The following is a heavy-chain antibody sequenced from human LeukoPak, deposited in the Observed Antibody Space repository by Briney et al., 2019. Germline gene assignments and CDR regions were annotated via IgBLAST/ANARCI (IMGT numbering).Heavy chain of an antibody. J-gene: IGHJ4*01. D-gene: IGHD6-13*01. CDR2: IYYSGST. V-gene: IGHV4-59*01. CDR1: GGSISSYY. Sequence: SETLSLTCTVSGGSISSYYWSWIRQPPGKGLEWIGYIYYSGSTNYNPSLESRVTISVDTSKNQSSLKVTSVTAADTAVYYCARGASSWDYWGHGTLVTVSS. CDR3: ARGASSWDY.